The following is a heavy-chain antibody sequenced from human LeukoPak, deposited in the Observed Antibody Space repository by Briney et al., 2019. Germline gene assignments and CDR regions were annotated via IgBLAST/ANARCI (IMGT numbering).Heavy chain of an antibody. J-gene: IGHJ4*02. CDR3: AKLKVHTMIPPFDY. CDR2: ISGSGGST. D-gene: IGHD3-22*01. Sequence: PGGSLRLSCAASGFTFSSYAMSWVRQAPGKGLEWVSAISGSGGSTYYADSVKGRFTISRDDSKNTLYLQMNSLRAEDTAVYYCAKLKVHTMIPPFDYWGQGTLVTVSS. V-gene: IGHV3-23*01. CDR1: GFTFSSYA.